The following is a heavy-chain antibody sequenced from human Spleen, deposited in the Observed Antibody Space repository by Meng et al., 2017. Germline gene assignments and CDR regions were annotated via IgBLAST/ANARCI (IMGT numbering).Heavy chain of an antibody. CDR3: AHRGVAAIGNWFDP. J-gene: IGHJ5*02. V-gene: IGHV2-5*02. CDR1: GFSLSTRGVG. D-gene: IGHD6-6*01. CDR2: ISWDDVK. Sequence: QITLKESGPTLVKPTQTLTLTCTFSGFSLSTRGVGVGWIRQPPGKALEWLAAISWDDVKRYSPYLESRLTITKDASKNQVILTMTNMDPVDTATYYCAHRGVAAIGNWFDPWGPGTLVTVSS.